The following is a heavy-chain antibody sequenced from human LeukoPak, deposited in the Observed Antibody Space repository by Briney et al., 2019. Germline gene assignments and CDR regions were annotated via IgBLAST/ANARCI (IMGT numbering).Heavy chain of an antibody. Sequence: PSETLSLTCTVSGDSISSYYWTWIRQPPGKGLEWIGYIHYSGITDYNPSLKSRVTISADTSQNQLSLKLSSVTAADTAVYYCARHSVEDYYGSGSYLDYWGQGTLVTVSS. D-gene: IGHD3-10*01. CDR2: IHYSGIT. CDR3: ARHSVEDYYGSGSYLDY. V-gene: IGHV4-59*08. J-gene: IGHJ4*02. CDR1: GDSISSYY.